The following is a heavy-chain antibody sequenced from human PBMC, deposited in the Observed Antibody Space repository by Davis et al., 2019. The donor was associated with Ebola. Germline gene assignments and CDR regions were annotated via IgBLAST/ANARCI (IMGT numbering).Heavy chain of an antibody. CDR1: GFTFNSYW. V-gene: IGHV3-21*01. CDR3: VRAQETYHLLTGFYDKLYFDF. CDR2: LSSSSSFI. D-gene: IGHD3-9*01. Sequence: PGGSLRLSWAASGFTFNSYWMSWVRQAPGKGLEWVSLLSSSSSFIYYADSVKGRFTISRDNGKNSLHLQMNSLRAEDTAVYYCVRAQETYHLLTGFYDKLYFDFWGQGVLVTVSS. J-gene: IGHJ4*02.